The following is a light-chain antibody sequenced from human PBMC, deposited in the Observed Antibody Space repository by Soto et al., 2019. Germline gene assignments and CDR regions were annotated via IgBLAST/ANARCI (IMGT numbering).Light chain of an antibody. V-gene: IGKV3D-15*01. Sequence: IVITQSPATLSLSPGERATLSCRASQSVSSNLAWYQQKPGQAPMLLIYGTSTRATGIPARCSGSGSGTEFTLTISSLQSEDFAVYYCQQYNNMWTFGQGTKVEIK. CDR1: QSVSSN. J-gene: IGKJ1*01. CDR3: QQYNNMWT. CDR2: GTS.